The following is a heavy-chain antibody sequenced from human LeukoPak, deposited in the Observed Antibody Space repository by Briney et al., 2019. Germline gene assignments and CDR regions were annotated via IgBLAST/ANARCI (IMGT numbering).Heavy chain of an antibody. V-gene: IGHV1-8*03. CDR2: MNPNSGNT. J-gene: IGHJ5*02. D-gene: IGHD6-6*01. CDR1: SYTFTNYA. Sequence: ASVKVSCKASSYTFTNYAFTWVRQAPGQGLEWMGWMNPNSGNTGYAQKFQGRVTITRNTSISTAYMELSSLRSEDTAVYYCARGLEYSSSSGWFDPWGQGTLVTVSS. CDR3: ARGLEYSSSSGWFDP.